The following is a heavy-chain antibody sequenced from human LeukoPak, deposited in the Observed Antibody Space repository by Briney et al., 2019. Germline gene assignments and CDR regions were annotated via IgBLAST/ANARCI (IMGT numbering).Heavy chain of an antibody. CDR1: GFTCSGYA. CDR2: TSGSGGST. CDR3: AKDGTGYSSSWYVY. V-gene: IGHV3-23*01. J-gene: IGHJ4*02. Sequence: PAGSLSRSCAASGFTCSGYAMSRQRHAPGQELKGVSATSGSGGSTYYADSVKGRFTISRDNSKNTLYLQMNSLRAEDTAVYYCAKDGTGYSSSWYVYWGQGTLVTVSS. D-gene: IGHD6-13*01.